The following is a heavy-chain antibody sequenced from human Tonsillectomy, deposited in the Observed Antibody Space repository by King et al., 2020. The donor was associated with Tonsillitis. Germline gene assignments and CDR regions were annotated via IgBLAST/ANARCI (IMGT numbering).Heavy chain of an antibody. Sequence: VQLVESGGGVVQPGRSLRLSCAASGFTFSSYGMHWVRQAPGKGLEWVAVISYDGSNKYYADSVKGRFTISRDNSKNTLYLQMNSQRAEDTAVYYCAKASYSSSWYGGVYYYGMDVWGQGTTVTVSS. CDR2: ISYDGSNK. CDR3: AKASYSSSWYGGVYYYGMDV. J-gene: IGHJ6*02. CDR1: GFTFSSYG. D-gene: IGHD6-13*01. V-gene: IGHV3-30*18.